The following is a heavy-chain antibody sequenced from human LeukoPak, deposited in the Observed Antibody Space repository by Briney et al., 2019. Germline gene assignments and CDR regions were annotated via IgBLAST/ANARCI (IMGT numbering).Heavy chain of an antibody. V-gene: IGHV3-30*04. J-gene: IGHJ4*02. Sequence: SGGSLRLPCAASGFTFSSYAMHWVRQAPGKGLEWVAVISYDGSNKYYADSVKGRFPISRDNSKNTLYLQMNSLRAEDTAVYYCARDGYKRHFDYWGQGTLVTVSS. CDR3: ARDGYKRHFDY. CDR2: ISYDGSNK. D-gene: IGHD5-24*01. CDR1: GFTFSSYA.